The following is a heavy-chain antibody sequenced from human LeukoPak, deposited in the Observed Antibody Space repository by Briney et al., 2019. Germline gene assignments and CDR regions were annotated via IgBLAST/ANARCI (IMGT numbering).Heavy chain of an antibody. Sequence: ASVKVSCKASGYTFTSYYMHWVRQAPGQGLEWRGIINPSGGSTRYAQKFQGRVTMTRDTSTSTVYMELSRLRSDDTAVYYCARGVGTTGTTGFDPWGQGTLVTVSS. J-gene: IGHJ5*02. CDR2: INPSGGST. CDR1: GYTFTSYY. V-gene: IGHV1-46*01. D-gene: IGHD1-1*01. CDR3: ARGVGTTGTTGFDP.